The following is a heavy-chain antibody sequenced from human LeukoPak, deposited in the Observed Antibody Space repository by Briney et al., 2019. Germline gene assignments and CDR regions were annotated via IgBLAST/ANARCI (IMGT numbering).Heavy chain of an antibody. V-gene: IGHV1-69*13. D-gene: IGHD2-8*01. CDR3: AVWGGRGSPQWYGPLDY. CDR2: IIPVFGSA. CDR1: GGTFSRSA. J-gene: IGHJ4*02. Sequence: SVKVSCKAFGGTFSRSALSWVRQAPGQGLEWMGGIIPVFGSANYAQKFQGRVTITADESTSTAYMELYSLRSEDTALYYCAVWGGRGSPQWYGPLDYWGQGTLVTVSS.